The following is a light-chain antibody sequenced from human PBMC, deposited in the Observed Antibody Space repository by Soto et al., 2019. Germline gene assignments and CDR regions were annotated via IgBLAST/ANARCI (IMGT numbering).Light chain of an antibody. Sequence: EIVLTQSPGTLSLSPGERATLSCRASQSFSGTYLAWYQQKPGQAPRLLIYGASSRATGIPDRFSGSGSGTDFTLTISRLELEDFAVYYCQQYGNSPWTFGPGTTVDIK. V-gene: IGKV3-20*01. J-gene: IGKJ3*01. CDR2: GAS. CDR3: QQYGNSPWT. CDR1: QSFSGTY.